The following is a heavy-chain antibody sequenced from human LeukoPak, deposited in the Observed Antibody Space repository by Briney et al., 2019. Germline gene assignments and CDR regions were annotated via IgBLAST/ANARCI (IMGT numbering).Heavy chain of an antibody. CDR3: ASSRGKNYDYVWGSYRVFDY. Sequence: SVKVSCKASGGTFSSYAISWVRQAPGQGLEWMGGIIPIFGTANYAQKFQGRVTITTDESTGTAYMELSSLRSEDTAVYYCASSRGKNYDYVWGSYRVFDYWGQGTLVTVSS. CDR1: GGTFSSYA. D-gene: IGHD3-16*02. V-gene: IGHV1-69*05. J-gene: IGHJ4*02. CDR2: IIPIFGTA.